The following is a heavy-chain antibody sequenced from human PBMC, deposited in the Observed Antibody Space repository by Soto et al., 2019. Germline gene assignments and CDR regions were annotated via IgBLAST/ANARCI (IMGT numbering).Heavy chain of an antibody. J-gene: IGHJ6*02. D-gene: IGHD5-12*01. CDR2: IIPIFGTA. CDR1: GGTLSSYA. CDR3: ARGRIVATILYYYYGMDV. V-gene: IGHV1-69*06. Sequence: ASVKVSCKASGGTLSSYAISWVRQAPGQGLEWMGGIIPIFGTANYAQKFQGRVTITADKSTSTAYMELSSLRSEDTAVYYCARGRIVATILYYYYGMDVWGQGTTVTVSS.